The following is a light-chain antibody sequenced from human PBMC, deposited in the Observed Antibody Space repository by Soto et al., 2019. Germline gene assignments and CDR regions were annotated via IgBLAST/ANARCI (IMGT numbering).Light chain of an antibody. Sequence: IVWTQSPGTLSLSPGERATLSCSASQSVNSFYLAWFQQKPGQAPRLLIYGASTRALGIPDRFSGSGSGTEFSFTVTSLQSEDFAVYYCQQYDQWPITFGQGTRLEIK. V-gene: IGKV3-15*01. J-gene: IGKJ5*01. CDR3: QQYDQWPIT. CDR1: QSVNSFY. CDR2: GAS.